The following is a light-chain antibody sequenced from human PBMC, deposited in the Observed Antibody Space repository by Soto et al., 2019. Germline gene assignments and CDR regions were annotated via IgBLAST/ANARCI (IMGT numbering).Light chain of an antibody. J-gene: IGKJ1*01. CDR2: GAS. Sequence: EIVLTQSPGTLSLSPGERATLSCRDSQSVSRNYLAWYPQKPGQAPRLLIYGASNRITGIPDRFSGSGSGTDFTLTISRLEPEDFAVYHCQQYGTSPRTFGQGTKVEIK. CDR3: QQYGTSPRT. CDR1: QSVSRNY. V-gene: IGKV3-20*01.